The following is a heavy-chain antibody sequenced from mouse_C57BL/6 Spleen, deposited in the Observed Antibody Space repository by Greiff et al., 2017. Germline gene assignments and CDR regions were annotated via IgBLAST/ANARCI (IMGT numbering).Heavy chain of an antibody. Sequence: EVQLVESEGGLVQPGSSMKLSCTASGFTFSDYYMAWVRQVPEKGLEWVANINYDGSSTYYLDSLKSRFIISRDNAKNILYLQMSSLKSEDTATYYCARAIYYDYDEGYFDVWGTGTTVTVSS. J-gene: IGHJ1*03. D-gene: IGHD2-4*01. CDR1: GFTFSDYY. CDR3: ARAIYYDYDEGYFDV. V-gene: IGHV5-16*01. CDR2: INYDGSST.